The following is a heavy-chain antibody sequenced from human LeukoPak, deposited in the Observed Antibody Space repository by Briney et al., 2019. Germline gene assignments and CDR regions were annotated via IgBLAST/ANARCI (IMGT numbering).Heavy chain of an antibody. J-gene: IGHJ4*02. CDR1: GITLSNYG. CDR3: AKRGVVIRVILVGFHKEAYYFDS. V-gene: IGHV3-23*01. CDR2: ISGSGGST. D-gene: IGHD3-22*01. Sequence: GGSPRLSCAVSGITLSNYGMSWVRQAPGKGLEWVAGISGSGGSTNYADSVKGRFSISRDNPKNTLYLQMNSLRAEDTAVYFCAKRGVVIRVILVGFHKEAYYFDSWGQGALVTVSS.